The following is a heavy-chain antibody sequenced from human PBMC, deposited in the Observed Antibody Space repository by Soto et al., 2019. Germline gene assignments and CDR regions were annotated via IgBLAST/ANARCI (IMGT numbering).Heavy chain of an antibody. CDR1: GFTVSSNY. J-gene: IGHJ6*02. CDR2: IYSGGST. CDR3: ATRYYDILTGSPLDYYYYGMDV. V-gene: IGHV3-66*01. D-gene: IGHD3-9*01. Sequence: PGGSLRLSCAASGFTVSSNYMSWVRQAPGKGLEWVSVIYSGGSTYYADSVKGRFTISRDNSKNTLYLQMNSLRAEDTAVYYCATRYYDILTGSPLDYYYYGMDVWGQGTTVTVSS.